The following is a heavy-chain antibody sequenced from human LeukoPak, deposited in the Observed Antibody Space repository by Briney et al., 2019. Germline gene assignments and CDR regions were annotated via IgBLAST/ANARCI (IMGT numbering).Heavy chain of an antibody. Sequence: SETLSLTCAVSGGSFSGYYWSWIRQPPGKGLEWIGEINHSGSTNYNPSLKSRVTISVDTSKNQFSLKLSSVTAADTAVYYCARGPLMVGKAYYYYYYMDVWGKGTTVTVSS. CDR3: ARGPLMVGKAYYYYYYMDV. CDR1: GGSFSGYY. V-gene: IGHV4-34*01. J-gene: IGHJ6*03. CDR2: INHSGST. D-gene: IGHD2-8*01.